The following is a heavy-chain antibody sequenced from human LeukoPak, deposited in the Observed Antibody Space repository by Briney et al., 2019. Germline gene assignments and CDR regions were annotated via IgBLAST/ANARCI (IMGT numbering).Heavy chain of an antibody. CDR3: ARDRGGWQLRDFDY. CDR2: INPNSGGT. D-gene: IGHD1-26*01. Sequence: ASVKVSCKASGYTFTGYYMHWVRQAPGQGLEWMGWINPNSGGTNYAQKFQGRVTMTRDTSISTAYMELSRLRSDDTAVYYCARDRGGWQLRDFDYWGQGTLVTVSS. CDR1: GYTFTGYY. J-gene: IGHJ4*02. V-gene: IGHV1-2*02.